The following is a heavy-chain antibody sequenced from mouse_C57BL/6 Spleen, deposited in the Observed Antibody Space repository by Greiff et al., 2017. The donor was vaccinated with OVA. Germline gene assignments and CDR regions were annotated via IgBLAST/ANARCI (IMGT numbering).Heavy chain of an antibody. CDR2: IDPSDSYT. D-gene: IGHD2-14*01. CDR3: ARGVRIGFDY. J-gene: IGHJ2*01. Sequence: QVQLQQSGAELVMPGASVKLSCKASGYTFTSYWMHWVKQRPGQGLEWIGEIDPSDSYTNYNQKFKGKSTLTVDKSSSTAYMQLSSLTSEDSAVYYCARGVRIGFDYWGQGTTLTVSS. CDR1: GYTFTSYW. V-gene: IGHV1-69*01.